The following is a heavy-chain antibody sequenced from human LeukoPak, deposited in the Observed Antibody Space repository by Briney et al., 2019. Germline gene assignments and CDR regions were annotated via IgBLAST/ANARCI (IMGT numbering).Heavy chain of an antibody. D-gene: IGHD2-2*01. CDR1: GFTFSSYW. CDR3: ASQPAAADVDY. CDR2: IKQDGSKK. J-gene: IGHJ4*02. Sequence: GGSLRLSCAASGFTFSSYWMTWVRQAPGKGLEWVADIKQDGSKKSYVDSVKGRFTISRDNAKNSLYLQMNSLRADDTGVYYCASQPAAADVDYWGQGTLVTVSS. V-gene: IGHV3-7*03.